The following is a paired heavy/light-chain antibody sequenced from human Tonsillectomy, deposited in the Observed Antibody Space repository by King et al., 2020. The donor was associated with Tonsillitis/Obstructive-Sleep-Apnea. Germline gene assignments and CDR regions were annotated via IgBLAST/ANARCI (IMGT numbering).Light chain of an antibody. V-gene: IGKV1-39*01. CDR3: QQSYSTPPLT. J-gene: IGKJ4*01. Sequence: DIQMTQSPSSLSASVGDRVTITCRASQSISNYLNWYQQKPGKAPNLLIYLGSSLQSGVPSRFSGSGSGTDFTLTISSLQPEDFATYYCQQSYSTPPLTFGGGTKVEIK. CDR1: QSISNY. CDR2: LGS.
Heavy chain of an antibody. CDR1: GFSLSNYG. J-gene: IGHJ4*02. V-gene: IGHV3-64D*06. D-gene: IGHD3-10*01. CDR3: VKIRDQRITIVQGAGYFDY. Sequence: EVRLVESGGGLVQPGGSLRLSCSASGFSLSNYGMNWVRQAPGKGLEYVSGISSNGGRTYYADSVKGRFTISRDISKNTLYLQMSSLTAEDTAVYYCVKIRDQRITIVQGAGYFDYWGQGTLVTVSS. CDR2: ISSNGGRT.